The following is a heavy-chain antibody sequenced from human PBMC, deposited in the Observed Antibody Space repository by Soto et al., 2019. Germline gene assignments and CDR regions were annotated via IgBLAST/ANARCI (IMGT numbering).Heavy chain of an antibody. J-gene: IGHJ5*02. CDR3: ARDQCGTNGVCYLNWFDP. D-gene: IGHD2-8*01. V-gene: IGHV1-69*13. CDR1: GGTXNSYA. Sequence: SXKVSCKASGGTXNSYASRLVRQAPGQGLEWIGGIIPIFCTANYAQKFQGRVTITADESTSTAYMELSSLRSEDTAVYYCARDQCGTNGVCYLNWFDPWGQGTLGTVS. CDR2: IIPIFCTA.